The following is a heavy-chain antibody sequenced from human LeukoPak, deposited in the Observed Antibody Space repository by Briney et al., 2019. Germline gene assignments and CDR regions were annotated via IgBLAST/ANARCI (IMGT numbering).Heavy chain of an antibody. D-gene: IGHD3-22*01. CDR1: GFTFSSYA. Sequence: AGGSLRLSCAASGFTFSSYAMSWVRRAPGKGLEWVSAISGSGGSTYYADSVKGRFTISRDNSKNTLYLQMNSLRAEDTAVYYCAKDAQYYYDSSGYYLAADYWGQGTLVTVSS. J-gene: IGHJ4*02. CDR3: AKDAQYYYDSSGYYLAADY. CDR2: ISGSGGST. V-gene: IGHV3-23*01.